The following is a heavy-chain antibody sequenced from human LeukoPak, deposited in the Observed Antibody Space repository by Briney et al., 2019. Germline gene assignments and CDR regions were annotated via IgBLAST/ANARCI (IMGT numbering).Heavy chain of an antibody. CDR1: GFTFSSYS. CDR3: ARAADFWSGYFSTFPQYYYYYYMDV. Sequence: PGGSLRLSCAASGFTFSSYSMNWVRQAPGKGLEWVSYISSSSSTIYYADSVKGRFTISRDNAKNSLYLQMNSLRDEDTAVYYCARAADFWSGYFSTFPQYYYYYYMDVWGKGTTVTVSS. J-gene: IGHJ6*03. D-gene: IGHD3-3*01. CDR2: ISSSSSTI. V-gene: IGHV3-48*02.